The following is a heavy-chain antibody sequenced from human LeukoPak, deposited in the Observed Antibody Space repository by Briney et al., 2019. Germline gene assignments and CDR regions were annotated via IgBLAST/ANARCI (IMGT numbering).Heavy chain of an antibody. CDR1: GFTFSSYW. CDR3: ARDKIVGAANFDY. J-gene: IGHJ4*02. Sequence: GGSPRLSCAGSGFTFSSYWMSWVRQAPGKGLEWVANIKQDGSEKYYVDSVKGRFTISRDNAKNSLYLQMNSLRAEDTAVYYCARDKIVGAANFDYWGQGTLVTVSS. D-gene: IGHD1-26*01. V-gene: IGHV3-7*01. CDR2: IKQDGSEK.